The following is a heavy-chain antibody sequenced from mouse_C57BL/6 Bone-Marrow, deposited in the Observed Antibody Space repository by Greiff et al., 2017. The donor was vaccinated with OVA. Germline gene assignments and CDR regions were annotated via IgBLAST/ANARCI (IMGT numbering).Heavy chain of an antibody. CDR2: ISYDGSN. J-gene: IGHJ3*01. D-gene: IGHD4-1*01. V-gene: IGHV3-6*01. Sequence: VQLKQSGPGLVKPSQSLSLTCSVTGYSITSGYYWNWIRQFPGNKLEWMGYISYDGSNNYNPSLKNRISITRDTSKNQFFLKLNSVTTEDTATYYCARGANWSFAYWGQGTLVTVSA. CDR1: GYSITSGYY. CDR3: ARGANWSFAY.